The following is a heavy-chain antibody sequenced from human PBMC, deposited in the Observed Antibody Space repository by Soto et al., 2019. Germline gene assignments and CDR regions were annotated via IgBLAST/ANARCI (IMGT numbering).Heavy chain of an antibody. V-gene: IGHV3-23*01. CDR2: ISGSGGSA. Sequence: GGSLRLSCAASGFTFSSYSISWVRQAPWKGLEWVSAISGSGGSAYYADSVKGRFTISRDNSKNTLYLQMNSLRAEDTAVYYCAKDSYCGNGYYFDDWGQGTLVTVSS. J-gene: IGHJ4*02. CDR3: AKDSYCGNGYYFDD. CDR1: GFTFSSYS. D-gene: IGHD2-21*01.